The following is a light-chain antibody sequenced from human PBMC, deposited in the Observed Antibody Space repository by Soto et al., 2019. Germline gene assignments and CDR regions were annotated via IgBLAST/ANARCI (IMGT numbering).Light chain of an antibody. J-gene: IGKJ1*01. V-gene: IGKV3-15*01. Sequence: EIVMTQSPATLSVSPGERATLSCRASQSFSSNLAWYQQRPGQAPRLLIYGASTTATGIPARFSGSGSGTEFTLTISSLQSEDFAVYYCQQYYNWPRTFGQGTKVEIK. CDR3: QQYYNWPRT. CDR1: QSFSSN. CDR2: GAS.